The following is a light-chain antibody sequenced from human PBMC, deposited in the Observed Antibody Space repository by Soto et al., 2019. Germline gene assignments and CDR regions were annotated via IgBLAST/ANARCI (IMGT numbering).Light chain of an antibody. CDR1: SSDVGSYNI. V-gene: IGLV2-23*02. Sequence: QSALTQPASVSGSPGQSITISCTGTSSDVGSYNIVSWYQQHPGKAPKLMICEVSKRPSGVSNRFSGSKSGNTASLTISGLQAEDEADYYCCSYAGSSTVFGTGTKLTVL. CDR3: CSYAGSSTV. J-gene: IGLJ1*01. CDR2: EVS.